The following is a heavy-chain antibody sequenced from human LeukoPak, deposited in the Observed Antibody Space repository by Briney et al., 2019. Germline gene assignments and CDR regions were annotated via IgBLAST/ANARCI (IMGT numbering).Heavy chain of an antibody. CDR3: ARAGRSVNWYYYIDV. CDR1: GDSISRDGSY. J-gene: IGHJ6*03. Sequence: SESLSLTCTVSGDSISRDGSYWSWIRQYPWKGLEWFGYIYHSGYTYSNPSLKSRVNMSVDTSQNQFCLEIIAVTAGDTAVYFCARAGRSVNWYYYIDVWGTGTTVTV. V-gene: IGHV4-31*03. CDR2: IYHSGYT. D-gene: IGHD1-1*01.